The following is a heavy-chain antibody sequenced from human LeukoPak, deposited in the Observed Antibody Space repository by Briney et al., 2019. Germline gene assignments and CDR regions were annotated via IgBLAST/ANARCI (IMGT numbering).Heavy chain of an antibody. J-gene: IGHJ4*02. CDR3: ARFSPIYDSSGYYHDY. Sequence: PGGSLRLSCAASGFTVITNCMSWVRQAPGKGLEWVSLLYSGGDTYYADSVKGRFTISRDNSKNTLYLQMNSLRAEDTAVYYCARFSPIYDSSGYYHDYWGQGTLVTVSS. V-gene: IGHV3-66*01. CDR2: LYSGGDT. D-gene: IGHD3-22*01. CDR1: GFTVITNC.